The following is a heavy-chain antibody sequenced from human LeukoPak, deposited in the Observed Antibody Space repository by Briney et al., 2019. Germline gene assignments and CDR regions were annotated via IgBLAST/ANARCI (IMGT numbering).Heavy chain of an antibody. CDR1: AGSTSSGGYY. V-gene: IGHV4-31*03. J-gene: IGHJ5*01. CDR2: VRSSGTT. Sequence: SQTLSLTCSVSAGSTSSGGYYWSWHRQYPGQGLKWIGCVRSSGTTYYNPSLKGRVAMSVDTCKIQFSLKLNSVTAADTAIYYCARQIPNGPLDSWGQGTLVSVSS. CDR3: ARQIPNGPLDS.